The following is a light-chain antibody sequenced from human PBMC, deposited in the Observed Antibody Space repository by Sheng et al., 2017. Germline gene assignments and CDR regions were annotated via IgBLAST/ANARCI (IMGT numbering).Light chain of an antibody. CDR1: QSIGTW. J-gene: IGKJ1*01. Sequence: SQMTQFPSTLSASVGDRVTITCRASQSIGTWLAWYQQKPGRVPELLIYKASILQSGVPSRFSGSGSGTQFTLTISSLQPDDSAIYYCKQYSLYWTFGQGTKVEIK. CDR2: KAS. V-gene: IGKV1-5*03. CDR3: KQYSLYWT.